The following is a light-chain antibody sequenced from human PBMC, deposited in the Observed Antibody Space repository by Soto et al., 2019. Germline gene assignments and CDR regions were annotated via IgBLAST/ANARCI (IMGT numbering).Light chain of an antibody. Sequence: DIQMTQSPSTLSASVGDRVTITCRASQSISTWLAWYQQKPGKAPKLLIYKASSLEGGVPSWFGGSGSGTLFNITISSLHPDDFATYYCQQYNTYPLPFGGGTTVDIK. CDR1: QSISTW. CDR3: QQYNTYPLP. V-gene: IGKV1-5*03. J-gene: IGKJ4*01. CDR2: KAS.